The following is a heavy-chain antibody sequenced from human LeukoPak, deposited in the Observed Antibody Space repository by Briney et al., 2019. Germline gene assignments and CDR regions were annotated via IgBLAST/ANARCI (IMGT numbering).Heavy chain of an antibody. V-gene: IGHV1-18*01. D-gene: IGHD4-17*01. CDR3: ATDGRGGDGYGDYVGYGAFDI. J-gene: IGHJ3*02. Sequence: ASVKVSCKASGYTFTSYGISWVRQAPGQGLEWMGWISAYNGNTNYAQKLQGRVTVTTDTSTSTAYMELRSLRSDDTAVYYCATDGRGGDGYGDYVGYGAFDIWGQGTMVTVSS. CDR2: ISAYNGNT. CDR1: GYTFTSYG.